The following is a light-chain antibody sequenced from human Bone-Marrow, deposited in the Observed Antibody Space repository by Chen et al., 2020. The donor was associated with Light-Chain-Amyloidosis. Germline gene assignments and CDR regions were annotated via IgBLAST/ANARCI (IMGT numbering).Light chain of an antibody. CDR1: SSDVGGYNF. CDR2: DVS. CDR3: SSYTSSSTLV. V-gene: IGLV2-14*01. Sequence: QSALTQPASVSGSPGQSITISCTGTSSDVGGYNFVSWYQQHPGKAPKLLIYDVSNRPSGVSNRFSGAKAVNTASLTISGQQAEDETDYYCSSYTSSSTLVFGGGTKLTVL. J-gene: IGLJ2*01.